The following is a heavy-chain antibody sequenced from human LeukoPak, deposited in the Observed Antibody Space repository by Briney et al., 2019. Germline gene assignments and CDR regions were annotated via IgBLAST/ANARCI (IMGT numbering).Heavy chain of an antibody. V-gene: IGHV3-30*04. CDR1: GFTFSSNA. CDR3: AKEYTPSSPLGELVS. Sequence: PGGSLRLSCEASGFTFSSNALHWVRQPPGKGLEWLAVISYDGNNKNFADSVKGRFTVSRDTSKKIVYLQMNNLRAEDTALYYCAKEYTPSSPLGELVSWGQGTLVTVSS. CDR2: ISYDGNNK. J-gene: IGHJ4*02. D-gene: IGHD6-6*01.